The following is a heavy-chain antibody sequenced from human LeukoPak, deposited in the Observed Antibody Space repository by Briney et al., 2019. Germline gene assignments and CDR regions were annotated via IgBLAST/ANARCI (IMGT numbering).Heavy chain of an antibody. Sequence: GRSLRLSCAASGFTFSNYAIHWVRRAPGKGLEWVALISYDGSNKYYADSVKGRFTISRDNSKKTMYLQMNSLRAEDTAVYYCARDSTTMIVVLPRGFDYWGQGTLVTVSS. CDR1: GFTFSNYA. D-gene: IGHD3-22*01. CDR3: ARDSTTMIVVLPRGFDY. V-gene: IGHV3-30-3*01. CDR2: ISYDGSNK. J-gene: IGHJ4*02.